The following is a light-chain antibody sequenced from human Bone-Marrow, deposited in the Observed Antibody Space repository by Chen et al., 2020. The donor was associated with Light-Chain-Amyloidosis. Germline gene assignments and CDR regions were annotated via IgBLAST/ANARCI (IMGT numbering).Light chain of an antibody. V-gene: IGLV1-40*01. Sequence: QSVLTQPPSVSVAPGQRVTLSCTGRSSNIGAGYDVHWYRQLPGTAPKLLISGNSNRPSGVPDRFSGSRSGTSASLAISGLQAEDEADYYCQSYDTSLSGSVFGGGTKLTVL. J-gene: IGLJ2*01. CDR3: QSYDTSLSGSV. CDR1: SSNIGAGYD. CDR2: GNS.